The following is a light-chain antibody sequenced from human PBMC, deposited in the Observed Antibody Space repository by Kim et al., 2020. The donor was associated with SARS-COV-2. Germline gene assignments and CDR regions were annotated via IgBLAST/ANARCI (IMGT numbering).Light chain of an antibody. CDR2: KAS. J-gene: IGKJ1*01. CDR3: QQYISYSRT. V-gene: IGKV1-5*03. Sequence: ASVGDRVTITCRASQSINSWLAWHQQHPGKAPKVLIYKASTLESGVPSRFSGSGSGTEFTLTISSLQPDDFATYYCQQYISYSRTFGQGTKVDIK. CDR1: QSINSW.